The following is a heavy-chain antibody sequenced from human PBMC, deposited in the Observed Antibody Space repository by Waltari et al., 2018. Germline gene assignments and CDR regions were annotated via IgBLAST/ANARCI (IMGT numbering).Heavy chain of an antibody. CDR2: LYYSGSP. V-gene: IGHV4-39*01. D-gene: IGHD3-16*01. CDR3: ARLGGRHGRPPA. J-gene: IGHJ4*02. Sequence: QLQLQESGPGLVKPSETLSLPCTVSGGYISSSRYYWGWIRQPPGKGLEWIGSLYYSGSPYYNPSLKSRVTISVDTSKNQFSLKLSSVTAADTAVYYCARLGGRHGRPPAWGQGTLVTVSS. CDR1: GGYISSSRYY.